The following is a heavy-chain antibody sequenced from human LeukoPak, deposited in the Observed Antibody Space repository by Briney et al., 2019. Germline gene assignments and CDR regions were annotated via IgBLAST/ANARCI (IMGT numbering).Heavy chain of an antibody. Sequence: PGGSLRLSCAASGFSVSSNYMSWVRQAPGKGLEWVSVIYSGGSTNYADSVKGRFIISRDNSKNTLYLQMNSLRVEDTAVYYCARDHSGSYAYWGQGTLVTVSS. CDR1: GFSVSSNY. CDR2: IYSGGST. CDR3: ARDHSGSYAY. V-gene: IGHV3-53*01. D-gene: IGHD1-26*01. J-gene: IGHJ4*02.